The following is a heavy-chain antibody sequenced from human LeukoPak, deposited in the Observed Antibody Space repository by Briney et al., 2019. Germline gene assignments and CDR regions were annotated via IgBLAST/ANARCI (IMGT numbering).Heavy chain of an antibody. CDR3: ARAFCSGGDCYSKSNFDS. V-gene: IGHV1-2*02. J-gene: IGHJ4*02. D-gene: IGHD2-15*01. CDR2: INPDSGGT. CDR1: GYTFTAYY. Sequence: ASVKVSCTASGYTFTAYYMHWVRQAPGQGLEWMGWINPDSGGTNYAQKFQGRVTMTRDTSITTAYMELSRLRSDDTAVYSCARAFCSGGDCYSKSNFDSWGQGTLVTVSS.